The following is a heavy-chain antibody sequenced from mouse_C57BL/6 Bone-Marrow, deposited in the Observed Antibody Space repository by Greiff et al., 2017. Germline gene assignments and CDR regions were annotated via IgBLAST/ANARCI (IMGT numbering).Heavy chain of an antibody. Sequence: EVKLMESGGDLVKPGGSLKLSCAASGFTFSSYGMSWVRQTPDKRLEWVATISSGGSYTYYPDSVKGRFTISRDNAKNTLYLQLGSLKSEDTAMYYGARHRYGISSWYFDVWGTGTTVTVSS. V-gene: IGHV5-6*01. D-gene: IGHD1-1*01. CDR2: ISSGGSYT. CDR3: ARHRYGISSWYFDV. CDR1: GFTFSSYG. J-gene: IGHJ1*03.